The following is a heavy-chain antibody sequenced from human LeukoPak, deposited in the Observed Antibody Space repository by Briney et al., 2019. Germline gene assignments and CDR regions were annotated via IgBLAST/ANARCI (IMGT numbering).Heavy chain of an antibody. D-gene: IGHD6-19*01. CDR2: IWYDGSNK. Sequence: GGSLRLSCAASGFTFSSYGMHWVRQAPGKGLEWVAVIWYDGSNKYYADSVKGRFAISRDNSKNTLYLQMNSLRAEDTAVYYCASSPGYSSGWYSLGYYYGMDVWGQGTTVTVSS. CDR3: ASSPGYSSGWYSLGYYYGMDV. CDR1: GFTFSSYG. V-gene: IGHV3-33*01. J-gene: IGHJ6*02.